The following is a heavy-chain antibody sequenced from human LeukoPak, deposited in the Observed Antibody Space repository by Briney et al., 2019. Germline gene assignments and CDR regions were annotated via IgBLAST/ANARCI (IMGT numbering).Heavy chain of an antibody. D-gene: IGHD1-26*01. Sequence: SETLSLTCTVSGGSISSYYWTWIRQPPGKGLEWIGYIYSSGSTNYNPSLKSRVTISVDTSKNQFSLKLSSVTAADTAVYYCARGSQLVRDWFDPWGQGTLVTVSS. CDR1: GGSISSYY. J-gene: IGHJ5*02. CDR2: IYSSGST. CDR3: ARGSQLVRDWFDP. V-gene: IGHV4-59*08.